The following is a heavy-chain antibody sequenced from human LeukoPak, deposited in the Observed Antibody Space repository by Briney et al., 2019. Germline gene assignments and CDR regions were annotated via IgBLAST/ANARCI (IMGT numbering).Heavy chain of an antibody. CDR1: GGSISSGTHS. D-gene: IGHD3-10*01. Sequence: PSETLSLTCAVSGGSISSGTHSWSWIRQPPGKGLEWIGYVYHNGNLYYNPSLKSRVTISVDRSKNQFSLNLKFVTAADTAVYYCAREGEPYGFDYWGQGALVTVSS. V-gene: IGHV4-30-2*01. J-gene: IGHJ4*02. CDR3: AREGEPYGFDY. CDR2: VYHNGNL.